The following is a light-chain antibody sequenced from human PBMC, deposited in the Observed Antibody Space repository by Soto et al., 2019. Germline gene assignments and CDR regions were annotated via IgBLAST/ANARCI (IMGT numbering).Light chain of an antibody. CDR2: GAS. CDR3: QQSYSSPRT. CDR1: RTISRY. Sequence: EIQMTQSPSSMFASVGDRVTISCRASRTISRYLIWYQQKPGKAPQLLIYGASTLQSGVSSRFSGSGFGTDFTLTITNLQPEDFATYYCQQSYSSPRTFGQGTKIDIK. V-gene: IGKV1-39*01. J-gene: IGKJ2*02.